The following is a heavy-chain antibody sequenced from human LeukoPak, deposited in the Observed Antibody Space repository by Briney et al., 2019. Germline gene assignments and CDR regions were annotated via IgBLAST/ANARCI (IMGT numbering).Heavy chain of an antibody. CDR2: ISWDGGST. D-gene: IGHD3-10*01. CDR1: GFTFDDYT. J-gene: IGHJ4*02. V-gene: IGHV3-43*01. CDR3: AKDINPHGESRFDY. Sequence: PGGSLRLSCAASGFTFDDYTMHWVRQAPGKGLEWVSLISWDGGSTYYADSVKGRFTISRDNSKNSLYLQMNSLRTEDTALYYCAKDINPHGESRFDYWGQGTLVTVSS.